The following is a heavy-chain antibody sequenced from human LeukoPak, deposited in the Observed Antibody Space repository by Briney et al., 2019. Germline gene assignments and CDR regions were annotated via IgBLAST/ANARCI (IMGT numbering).Heavy chain of an antibody. CDR3: ASDRPSWYRTGFDP. D-gene: IGHD6-13*01. Sequence: ASVKVSCKASGCTFTCYYLHCVRQAPGQGLEWMGWISAYNGNRNYAQKLQGRVTMTTDTSTSTAYMELRSLRSDDTAVYYCASDRPSWYRTGFDPWGQGTLVTVSS. J-gene: IGHJ5*02. V-gene: IGHV1-18*04. CDR2: ISAYNGNR. CDR1: GCTFTCYY.